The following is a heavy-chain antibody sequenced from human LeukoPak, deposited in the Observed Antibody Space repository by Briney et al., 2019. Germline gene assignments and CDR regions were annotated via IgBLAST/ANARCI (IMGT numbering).Heavy chain of an antibody. J-gene: IGHJ3*02. CDR3: ARMWELRRAFDI. D-gene: IGHD1-26*01. V-gene: IGHV1-2*02. CDR2: INPNSGGT. CDR1: GYTFTGYY. Sequence: ASVKVSCKASGYTFTGYYMHWVRQAPGQGLEWMGWINPNSGGTNYAQKFQGRVTMTRDTSINTAYMELSRLRSVDTAVYYCARMWELRRAFDIWGQGTMVTVSS.